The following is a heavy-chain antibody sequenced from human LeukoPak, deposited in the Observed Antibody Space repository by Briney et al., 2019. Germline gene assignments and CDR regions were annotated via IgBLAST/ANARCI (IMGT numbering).Heavy chain of an antibody. Sequence: GSLRLSCAASGFTFSSYAMSWVRQPPGKGLEWIGEINHSGSTNYNPSLKSRVSISVDTSKNQFSLKLSSVTAADTAVYYCARGNYDSSGYYYGIDYWGQGTLVTVSS. D-gene: IGHD3-22*01. CDR1: GFTFSSYA. CDR2: INHSGST. CDR3: ARGNYDSSGYYYGIDY. V-gene: IGHV4-34*01. J-gene: IGHJ4*02.